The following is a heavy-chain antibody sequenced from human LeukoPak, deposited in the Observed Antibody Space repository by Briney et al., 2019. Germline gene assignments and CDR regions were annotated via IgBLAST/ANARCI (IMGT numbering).Heavy chain of an antibody. CDR2: ISGSGVST. J-gene: IGHJ3*02. CDR3: AKRDDSSSWTAFDI. CDR1: GFTFSSSA. Sequence: GGSLRLSCEASGFTFSSSAMTWVRQAPGKGLEWVSSISGSGVSTYYADSVKGRFTISGDNSKNTVYLQMNSLRAEDTAVYYCAKRDDSSSWTAFDIWGQGTMVTVSS. V-gene: IGHV3-23*01. D-gene: IGHD6-13*01.